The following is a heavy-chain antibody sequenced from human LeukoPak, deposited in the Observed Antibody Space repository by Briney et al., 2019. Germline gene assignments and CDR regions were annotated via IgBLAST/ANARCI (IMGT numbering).Heavy chain of an antibody. V-gene: IGHV3-23*01. CDR1: GFTFRSYA. Sequence: GESPRLSCVASGFTFRSYAMSWVRQAPGKGLEWVSGISGGGGLTDYSDSVRGHCTISRDNSRNTLYLQMKSLRAEDTAVYYCAKGGDERPYYDAFDLWGQGTMVIVSS. J-gene: IGHJ3*01. CDR3: AKGGDERPYYDAFDL. CDR2: ISGGGGLT. D-gene: IGHD5-12*01.